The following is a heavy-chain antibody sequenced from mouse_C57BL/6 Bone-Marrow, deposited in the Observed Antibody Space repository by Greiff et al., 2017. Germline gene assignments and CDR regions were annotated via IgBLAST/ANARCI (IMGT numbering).Heavy chain of an antibody. J-gene: IGHJ3*01. Sequence: EVQLVESGGDLVKPGGSLKLSCAASGFTFSSYGMSWVRQTPDKRLEWVATISSGGSYTYYPDSVKGRFTISRDNAKNTLFLQMSSLKSEDTAMYYCARRGYGPWFAYWGQGTLVTVSA. D-gene: IGHD1-1*01. V-gene: IGHV5-6*01. CDR1: GFTFSSYG. CDR2: ISSGGSYT. CDR3: ARRGYGPWFAY.